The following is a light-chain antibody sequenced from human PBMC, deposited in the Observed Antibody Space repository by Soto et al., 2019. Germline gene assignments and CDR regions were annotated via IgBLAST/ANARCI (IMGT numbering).Light chain of an antibody. V-gene: IGKV3-15*01. CDR3: QQYQKWPIT. Sequence: EIVMTQSPATLSVSPGERATLSFRASQSVSSSLAWYQHKPGQAPRLLIYGASTRATGIPARFSGSGSGTEFALTINSLQSEDFEVYYCQQYQKWPITFGQGTRLEIK. CDR1: QSVSSS. CDR2: GAS. J-gene: IGKJ5*01.